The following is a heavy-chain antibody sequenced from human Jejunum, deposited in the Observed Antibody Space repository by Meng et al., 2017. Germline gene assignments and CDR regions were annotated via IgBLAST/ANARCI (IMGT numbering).Heavy chain of an antibody. CDR3: ARHVGDYDIFPYYFDY. CDR1: GYSFTSYW. Sequence: GESLKISCKGSGYSFTSYWIGWVRQMPGKGLEWMGIIYPGDSDTRYSPSFQGQVTISADKSISTAYLQWSSLKASDTAMYYFARHVGDYDIFPYYFDYWGQGTLVTVSS. J-gene: IGHJ4*02. D-gene: IGHD3-9*01. CDR2: IYPGDSDT. V-gene: IGHV5-51*01.